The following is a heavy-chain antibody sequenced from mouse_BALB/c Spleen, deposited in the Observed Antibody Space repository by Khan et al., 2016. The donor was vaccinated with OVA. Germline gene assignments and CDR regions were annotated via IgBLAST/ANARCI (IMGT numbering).Heavy chain of an antibody. CDR2: IWSAGST. CDR1: GFSLTNYS. J-gene: IGHJ3*01. V-gene: IGHV2-2*02. D-gene: IGHD2-4*01. Sequence: QVQLKESGPGLVQPSQSLSITCTVSGFSLTNYSVHWVRQSPGKGLEWLGVIWSAGSTDYNAAFISRLTIRKDNSRSQVFFKMNSLQPNDTAIYYWARSGYDYGRGALFAYWGQGTLVTVSA. CDR3: ARSGYDYGRGALFAY.